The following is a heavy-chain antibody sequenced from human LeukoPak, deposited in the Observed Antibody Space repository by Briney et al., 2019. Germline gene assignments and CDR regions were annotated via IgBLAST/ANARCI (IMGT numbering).Heavy chain of an antibody. D-gene: IGHD1-26*01. CDR2: INPSIGTT. CDR3: AKIVGASNGYFDY. J-gene: IGHJ4*02. V-gene: IGHV1-46*01. CDR1: GYTFTNYY. Sequence: GSVKVSCKASGYTFTNYYIHWVRQAPGQGLEWMGIINPSIGTTSYAQKFQGRVTMTRDTSTSTVYMELSSLRSEDTAVYYCAKIVGASNGYFDYWGQGTLVTVSS.